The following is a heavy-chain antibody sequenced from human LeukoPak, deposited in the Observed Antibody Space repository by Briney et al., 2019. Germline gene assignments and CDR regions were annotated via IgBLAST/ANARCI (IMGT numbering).Heavy chain of an antibody. CDR2: IYYSGST. CDR1: GGSISSYY. CDR3: ARGRSYGTPFDY. D-gene: IGHD5-18*01. J-gene: IGHJ4*02. V-gene: IGHV4-59*01. Sequence: SETPSLTCTVSGGSISSYYWSRIRQPPGKGLEWIGYIYYSGSTNYNPSLKSRVTISVDTSKNQFSLKLSSVTAADTAVYYCARGRSYGTPFDYWGQGTLVTVSS.